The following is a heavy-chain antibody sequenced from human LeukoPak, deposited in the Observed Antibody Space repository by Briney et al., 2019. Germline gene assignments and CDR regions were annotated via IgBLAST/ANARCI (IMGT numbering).Heavy chain of an antibody. CDR2: ISSSSSTI. CDR3: ARGSALGYCSSTSCYSSHFDY. J-gene: IGHJ4*02. Sequence: GGSLRLSCAASGFTFSSYSMNWVRQAPGKGLEWVSYISSSSSTIYYADSVKGRFTISRDNAKNSLYLQMNSLRGEDTAVYHCARGSALGYCSSTSCYSSHFDYWGQGTLVTVSS. V-gene: IGHV3-48*01. D-gene: IGHD2-2*01. CDR1: GFTFSSYS.